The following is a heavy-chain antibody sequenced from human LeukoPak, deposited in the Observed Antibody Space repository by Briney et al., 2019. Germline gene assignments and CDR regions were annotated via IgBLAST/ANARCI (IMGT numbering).Heavy chain of an antibody. CDR2: ISGDGGNT. V-gene: IGHV3-64*01. D-gene: IGHD4-17*01. Sequence: GGSLRLSCAASGFIFSDYVTYWVRQAPGKGLEFVSAISGDGGNTFYANSVEGRFTISRDNSKNMLYLQMGSLRAEDMAVYYCARVGDQDAFDIWGHGTMVIVSS. CDR3: ARVGDQDAFDI. CDR1: GFIFSDYV. J-gene: IGHJ3*02.